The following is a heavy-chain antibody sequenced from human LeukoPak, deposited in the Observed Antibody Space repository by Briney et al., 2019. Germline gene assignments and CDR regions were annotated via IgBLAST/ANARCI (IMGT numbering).Heavy chain of an antibody. V-gene: IGHV3-23*01. CDR2: IRGSGGGT. CDR1: GFIFSSFE. CDR3: VKARMPHCGTDCLES. Sequence: GGSLRLSCAASGFIFSSFEMNWVRQAPGKGLEWVSVIRGSGGGTYYADSVKGRFTISRDNSKNTVYLRMNSLRAEDTAVYYCVKARMPHCGTDCLESWGQGTLVTVSS. J-gene: IGHJ4*02. D-gene: IGHD2-21*02.